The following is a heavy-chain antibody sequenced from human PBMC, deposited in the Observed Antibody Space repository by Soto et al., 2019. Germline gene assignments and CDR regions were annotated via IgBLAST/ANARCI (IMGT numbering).Heavy chain of an antibody. V-gene: IGHV3-23*01. J-gene: IGHJ5*02. Sequence: PGGSLRLSCAASEFTFNNYVMIWVRQAPGKGLEWVSAITNSGGSTYYADSVKGRFTISRDNSKNTLYLQMNSLRAEDTAVYYCAKKDPWFDPWGQGTLVTVSS. CDR3: AKKDPWFDP. CDR2: ITNSGGST. CDR1: EFTFNNYV.